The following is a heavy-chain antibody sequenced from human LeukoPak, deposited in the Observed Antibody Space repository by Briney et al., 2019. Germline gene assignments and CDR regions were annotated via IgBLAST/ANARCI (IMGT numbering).Heavy chain of an antibody. V-gene: IGHV3-23*01. CDR2: ISGSGGST. CDR3: ARGGSYQTEYFQH. CDR1: GFTFSSYA. J-gene: IGHJ1*01. Sequence: GGSLRLSCAASGFTFSSYAMSWVRQAPGKGLEWVSAISGSGGSTYYADSVKGRFTISRDNSKNTLYLQMNSLRAEDTAVYYCARGGSYQTEYFQHWGRAPWSPSPQ. D-gene: IGHD1-26*01.